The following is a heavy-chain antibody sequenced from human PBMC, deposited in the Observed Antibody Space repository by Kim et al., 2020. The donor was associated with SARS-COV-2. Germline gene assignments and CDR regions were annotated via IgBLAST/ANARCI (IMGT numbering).Heavy chain of an antibody. Sequence: SVKVSCKASGGTFSSYAISWVRQAPGQGLEWMGRIIPILGIANYAQKFQGRVTITADKSTSTAYMELSSLRTEDTAVYYFARDERDGDYLYYYYGMDVW. CDR1: GGTFSSYA. J-gene: IGHJ6*01. CDR2: IIPILGIA. CDR3: ARDERDGDYLYYYYGMDV. D-gene: IGHD4-17*01. V-gene: IGHV1-69*04.